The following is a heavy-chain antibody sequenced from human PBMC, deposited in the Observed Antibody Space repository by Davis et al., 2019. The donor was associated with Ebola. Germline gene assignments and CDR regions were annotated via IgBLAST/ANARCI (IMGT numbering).Heavy chain of an antibody. D-gene: IGHD5-18*01. Sequence: GGSLRLSCAASGFTFNKYEMNWVRQAPGKGLEWISYNSDSGSTTYYTDSVKGRFTISRDNAKNSLYLQMNTLRVEDTAIYYCVPGTWIRGQGTLVTVSS. CDR2: NSDSGSTT. CDR3: VPGTWI. V-gene: IGHV3-48*03. CDR1: GFTFNKYE. J-gene: IGHJ4*02.